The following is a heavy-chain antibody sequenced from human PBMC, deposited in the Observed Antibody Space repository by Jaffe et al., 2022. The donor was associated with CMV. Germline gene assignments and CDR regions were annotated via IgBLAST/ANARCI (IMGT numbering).Heavy chain of an antibody. CDR2: IDWDDDK. V-gene: IGHV2-70*15. D-gene: IGHD3-16*01. CDR3: ARTAPSFDQSLRRYYYYMDF. Sequence: QVTLRESGPALVKPTQTLTLTCSVSGFSLTTHNMCVSWLRQPPGKAPEWLARIDWDDDKYYNTSLATRLTVSKDTFKNQVVLTLSNVDPVDTATYYCARTAPSFDQSLRRYYYYMDFWGQGTTVTVSS. J-gene: IGHJ6*03. CDR1: GFSLTTHNMC.